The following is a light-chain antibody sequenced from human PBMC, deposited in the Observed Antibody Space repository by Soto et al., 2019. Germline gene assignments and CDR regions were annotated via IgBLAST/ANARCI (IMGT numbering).Light chain of an antibody. CDR2: GAS. CDR1: QSVTTQ. V-gene: IGKV3-20*01. J-gene: IGKJ1*01. CDR3: QQYGGSTRT. Sequence: IVLTQSPGTLSLSPGERATLSCRASQSVTTQLAWYQQKPGQAPRLIIHGASSRATGVPDRITGSGSGTDFTLYIRRLEPEDFEVYYCQQYGGSTRTFGQGTKVDIK.